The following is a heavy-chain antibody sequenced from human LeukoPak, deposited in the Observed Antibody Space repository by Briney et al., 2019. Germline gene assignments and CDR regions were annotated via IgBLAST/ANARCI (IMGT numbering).Heavy chain of an antibody. V-gene: IGHV3-23*01. CDR2: ISFSGANS. D-gene: IGHD6-25*01. CDR3: ARAQDRLFDY. J-gene: IGHJ4*02. CDR1: GFTFSDSA. Sequence: PGGSLRLSCAASGFTFSDSAMTWVRQAPGKGLDWVSLISFSGANSYYADSVKGRFTISRDNSKDTLFLQMNSLRAEDTAIYYCARAQDRLFDYWGQGTLVTVSS.